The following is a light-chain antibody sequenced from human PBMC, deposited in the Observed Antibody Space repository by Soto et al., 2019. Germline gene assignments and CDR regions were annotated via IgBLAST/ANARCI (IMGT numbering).Light chain of an antibody. V-gene: IGLV2-8*01. CDR3: SSYAGSNNLV. Sequence: QSALTQPPSASGSPGQSVTISCTGTTSDVGGYDYVSWYQQHAGKAPKLMIFEVTKRPTGLSDRFSGSKSGNTASLTVSGLQAEDEVDYYCSSYAGSNNLVFGGGTKLTVL. CDR1: TSDVGGYDY. J-gene: IGLJ2*01. CDR2: EVT.